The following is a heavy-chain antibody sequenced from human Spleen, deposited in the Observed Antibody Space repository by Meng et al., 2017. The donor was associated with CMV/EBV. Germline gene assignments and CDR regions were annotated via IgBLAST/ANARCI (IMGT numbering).Heavy chain of an antibody. CDR1: GFTFGYYA. V-gene: IGHV3-30-3*01. Sequence: GESLKISCAGSGFTFGYYAMHWVRQAPGKGLEWVAGTLFDGNNKYYADSVRGQFTISRDNSKNTLYLQIDSLRAADTAVYYCARADFWSGSHPYFHHWGQGALVTVSS. D-gene: IGHD3-3*01. CDR3: ARADFWSGSHPYFHH. J-gene: IGHJ4*02. CDR2: TLFDGNNK.